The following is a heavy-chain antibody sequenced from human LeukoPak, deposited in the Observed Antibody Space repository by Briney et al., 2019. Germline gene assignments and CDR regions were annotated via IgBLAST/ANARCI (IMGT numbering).Heavy chain of an antibody. CDR3: ARGGGDIVLDY. V-gene: IGHV4-59*01. D-gene: IGHD5-12*01. CDR2: IYYSGST. J-gene: IGHJ4*02. CDR1: GGSISSYY. Sequence: NPSETLSLTCTVSGGSISSYYWSWIRQPPGKGLEWIGYIYYSGSTNYNPSLKSRVTISVDTSKNQFSLKLSSVTAADTAMYYCARGGGDIVLDYWGQGTLVTVSS.